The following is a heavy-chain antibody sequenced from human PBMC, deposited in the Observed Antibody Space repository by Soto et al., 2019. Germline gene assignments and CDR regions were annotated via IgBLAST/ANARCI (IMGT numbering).Heavy chain of an antibody. D-gene: IGHD4-17*01. CDR2: IYYSGST. J-gene: IGHJ4*02. CDR1: GGSISSGGYY. CDR3: ARSMTTVTSNDY. Sequence: SETLSLTCTVSGGSISSGGYYWSWIRQHPGKGLEWIGYIYYSGSTYYNPSLKSRVTISVDTSKNQFSLKLSSVTAADTAVYYCARSMTTVTSNDYWGQGTLVTVSS. V-gene: IGHV4-31*03.